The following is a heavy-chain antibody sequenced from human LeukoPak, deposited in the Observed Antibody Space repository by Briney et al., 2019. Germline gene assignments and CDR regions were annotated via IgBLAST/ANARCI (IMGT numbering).Heavy chain of an antibody. CDR3: ARFCIAARDSYYYYYYGMDV. D-gene: IGHD6-6*01. V-gene: IGHV4-34*01. CDR2: INHSGST. Sequence: SETLSLTCTVSGGSISGYYWSWIRQPPGKGLEWIGEINHSGSTNYNPSLKSRVTISVDTSKNQFSLKLSSVTAADTAVYYCARFCIAARDSYYYYYYGMDVWGQGTTVTVSS. J-gene: IGHJ6*02. CDR1: GGSISGYY.